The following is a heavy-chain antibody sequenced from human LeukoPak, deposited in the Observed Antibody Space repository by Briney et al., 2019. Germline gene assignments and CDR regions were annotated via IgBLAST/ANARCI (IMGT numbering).Heavy chain of an antibody. CDR2: ISDSGTTE. V-gene: IGHV3-48*03. CDR1: GFSLSSFQ. CDR3: ARDGTTNRYNWFDS. D-gene: IGHD1-7*01. J-gene: IGHJ5*01. Sequence: PGGSLRLSCAASGFSLSSFQMNCVRQAPGKGLEWISYISDSGTTEYYADSVKGRFTISRDNAKNSLYLQMNSLTGEDTALYYCARDGTTNRYNWFDSWGQGTLVTVSS.